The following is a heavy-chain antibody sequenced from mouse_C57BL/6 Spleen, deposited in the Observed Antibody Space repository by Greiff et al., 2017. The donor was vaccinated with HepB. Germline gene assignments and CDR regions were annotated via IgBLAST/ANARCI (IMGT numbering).Heavy chain of an antibody. Sequence: EVKLVESGPGMVKPSQSLSLTCTVTGYSITSGYDWHWIRHFPGNKLEWMGYISYSGSTNYNPSLKSRISITHDTSKNHFFLKLNSVTTEDTATYYCAREAVVARGFAYWGQGTLVTVSA. CDR1: GYSITSGYD. V-gene: IGHV3-1*01. CDR3: AREAVVARGFAY. J-gene: IGHJ3*01. CDR2: ISYSGST. D-gene: IGHD1-1*01.